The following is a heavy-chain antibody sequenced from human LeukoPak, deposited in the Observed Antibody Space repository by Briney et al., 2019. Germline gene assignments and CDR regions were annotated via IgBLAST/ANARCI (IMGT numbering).Heavy chain of an antibody. V-gene: IGHV4-61*02. CDR1: GGSISSGSYY. J-gene: IGHJ4*02. CDR2: IYTSGST. CDR3: ARIEEYCSSTTCYYYFDY. Sequence: SETLSLTCTVSGGSISSGSYYWSWIRQPAGKGLEWIGRIYTSGSTNYNPSLKSRVTMSVDTSKNQFSLKLSSVTAADTAVYNCARIEEYCSSTTCYYYFDYWGQGTLVTVSS. D-gene: IGHD2-2*01.